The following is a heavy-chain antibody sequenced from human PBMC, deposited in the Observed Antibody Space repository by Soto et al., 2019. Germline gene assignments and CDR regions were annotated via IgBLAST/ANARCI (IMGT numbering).Heavy chain of an antibody. D-gene: IGHD1-26*01. J-gene: IGHJ3*02. V-gene: IGHV4-59*01. Sequence: PSETLSLTCTVSGGSISSYYWSWIRQPPGKGLEWIGYIYYSGSTNYNPSLKSRVTISVDTSKNQFSLKLSSVTAADTAVYYCARASPSGAIHDAFDIWGQGTMVTVSS. CDR1: GGSISSYY. CDR2: IYYSGST. CDR3: ARASPSGAIHDAFDI.